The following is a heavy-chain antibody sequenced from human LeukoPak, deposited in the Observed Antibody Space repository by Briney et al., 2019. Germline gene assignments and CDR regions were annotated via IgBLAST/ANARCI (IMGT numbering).Heavy chain of an antibody. V-gene: IGHV1-69*13. J-gene: IGHJ2*01. CDR1: GGTFSSYA. Sequence: ASVKVSCKASGGTFSSYAISWVRQAPGQGLEWMGGIIPIFGTANYAQKFQGRVTITADESTSTAYMELSSLKTEDTAVYYCAKGRPTALGYCSSSICADYYFDLWGRGTLLTVSS. CDR3: AKGRPTALGYCSSSICADYYFDL. D-gene: IGHD2-2*01. CDR2: IIPIFGTA.